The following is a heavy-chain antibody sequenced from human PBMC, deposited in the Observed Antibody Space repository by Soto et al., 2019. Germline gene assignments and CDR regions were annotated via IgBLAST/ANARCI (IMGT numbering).Heavy chain of an antibody. Sequence: EVQLLESGGGLVQPGGSLRLSCAASGFTFSSYAMSWVRQAPGKGLEWVSAISGRGGSTYYADSVKGRFTISRDNSKNTLYLQMNSLRAEDTAVYYCAKDKPLRPLAHEAGSARVDYWGQGTLVTVSS. D-gene: IGHD6-13*01. CDR3: AKDKPLRPLAHEAGSARVDY. J-gene: IGHJ4*02. V-gene: IGHV3-23*01. CDR1: GFTFSSYA. CDR2: ISGRGGST.